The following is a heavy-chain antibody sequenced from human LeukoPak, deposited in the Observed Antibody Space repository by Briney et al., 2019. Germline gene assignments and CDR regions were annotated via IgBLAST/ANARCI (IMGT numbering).Heavy chain of an antibody. CDR2: IYYSGST. CDR3: ARGWYSSSWFDY. V-gene: IGHV4-59*01. D-gene: IGHD6-13*01. CDR1: GGSISSYY. J-gene: IGHJ5*01. Sequence: SETLSLTCTVSGGSISSYYWSWIRQPPGKGLEWIGYIYYSGSTNYNPSLKSRVTISVDTSKNQFSLKLSSVTAADTAVYYCARGWYSSSWFDYWAQGTLVTVSS.